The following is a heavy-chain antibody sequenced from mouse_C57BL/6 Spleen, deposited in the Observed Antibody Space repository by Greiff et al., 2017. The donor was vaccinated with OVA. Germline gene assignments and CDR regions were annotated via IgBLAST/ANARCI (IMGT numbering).Heavy chain of an antibody. J-gene: IGHJ2*01. CDR1: GYSFTGYY. CDR2: INPSTGGT. CDR3: ARRILYYYGSFDY. V-gene: IGHV1-42*01. Sequence: EVQLQQSGPELVKPGASVKISCKASGYSFTGYYMNWVKQSPEKSLEWIGEINPSTGGTTYNQKFKAKATLTVDKSSSTAYMQLKSLTSEDSAVYYCARRILYYYGSFDYWGQGTTLTVSS. D-gene: IGHD1-1*01.